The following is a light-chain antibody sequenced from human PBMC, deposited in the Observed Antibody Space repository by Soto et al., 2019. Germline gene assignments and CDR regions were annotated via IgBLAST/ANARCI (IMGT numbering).Light chain of an antibody. CDR2: GNS. Sequence: QSVLTQPPSVSGAPGQRVTISCTGSSSNIGAGYDVHWYQQLPGTAPKLLIYGNSNRPSGVPDRFSGSKSGTSASLAITGLQAEDEAHYYCQSYDSSLSEVFGTGTKVTVL. V-gene: IGLV1-40*01. J-gene: IGLJ1*01. CDR1: SSNIGAGYD. CDR3: QSYDSSLSEV.